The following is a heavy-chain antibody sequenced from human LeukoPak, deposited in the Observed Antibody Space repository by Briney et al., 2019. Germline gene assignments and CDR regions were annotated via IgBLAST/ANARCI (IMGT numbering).Heavy chain of an antibody. V-gene: IGHV3-33*08. CDR3: AREGDGYSYFDY. D-gene: IGHD5-18*01. CDR1: GFTFRNYW. CDR2: IWYDGSNK. J-gene: IGHJ4*02. Sequence: GGSLRLSCAASGFTFRNYWMSWVRQAPGKGLEWVAVIWYDGSNKYYADSVKGRFTISRDNSKNTLYLQMNSLRAEDTAVYYCAREGDGYSYFDYWGQGTLVTVPS.